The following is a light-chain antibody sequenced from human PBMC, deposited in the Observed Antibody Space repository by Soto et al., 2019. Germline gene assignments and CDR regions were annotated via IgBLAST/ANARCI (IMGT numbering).Light chain of an antibody. J-gene: IGLJ1*01. CDR2: SNN. CDR1: SSNLGSNT. CDR3: AAWDDSLNGLYV. V-gene: IGLV1-44*01. Sequence: QSVLTQPPSASGTPGQRVTISCSGSSSNLGSNTVNWYQQLPGTAPKLLIYSNNKRPSGVAARFSGSKSGTSASLAISGLQSEDEADDDCAAWDDSLNGLYVFGTGTKLTVL.